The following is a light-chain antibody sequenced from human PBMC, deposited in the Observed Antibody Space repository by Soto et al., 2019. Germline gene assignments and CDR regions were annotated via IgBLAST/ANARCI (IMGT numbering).Light chain of an antibody. J-gene: IGKJ1*01. V-gene: IGKV3-20*01. CDR3: QQYGSSPQT. CDR1: QSVMSNY. CDR2: GAS. Sequence: EIVLAQSPGTQSLSPGERATLSCRASQSVMSNYVAWYHQKPGQAPRLLISGASTRAAGIPDRFSGSGSGTDFTLTISRLEPEDFAVYYCQQYGSSPQTFGQGTKVDIK.